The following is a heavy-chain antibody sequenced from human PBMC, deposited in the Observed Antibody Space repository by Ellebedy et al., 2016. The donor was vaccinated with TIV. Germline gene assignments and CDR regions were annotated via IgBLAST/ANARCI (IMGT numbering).Heavy chain of an antibody. CDR3: ASPNLGRTRTMGDCFHI. V-gene: IGHV4-4*02. J-gene: IGHJ3*02. Sequence: SETLSLTXAVSGVSISSDNWWSWVRQPPGKGLEWIGEIYHSGSTTYNPSLRSRLTISVDKSKNQFSLKLSSVTAADTAMYYCASPNLGRTRTMGDCFHIWGQGTMVTVSS. D-gene: IGHD2-21*01. CDR2: IYHSGST. CDR1: GVSISSDNW.